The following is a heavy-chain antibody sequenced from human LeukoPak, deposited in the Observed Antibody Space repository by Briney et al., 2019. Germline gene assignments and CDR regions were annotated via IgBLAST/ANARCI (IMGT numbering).Heavy chain of an antibody. CDR2: ISGSGGST. CDR3: ARRTYSTDQYYFDY. CDR1: GFTFSSYA. V-gene: IGHV3-23*01. D-gene: IGHD6-13*01. Sequence: AGGSLRLSCAASGFTFSSYAMSWVRQAPGKGLEWVSAISGSGGSTYYADSVKGRFTISRDNSKNTLYLQMSSLRADDTAVYYCARRTYSTDQYYFDYWGQGTLVTVSS. J-gene: IGHJ4*02.